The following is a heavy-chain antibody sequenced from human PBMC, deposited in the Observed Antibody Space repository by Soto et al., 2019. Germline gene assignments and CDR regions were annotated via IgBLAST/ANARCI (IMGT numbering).Heavy chain of an antibody. CDR2: ISGSGGST. D-gene: IGHD3-3*01. J-gene: IGHJ6*02. V-gene: IGHV3-23*01. Sequence: GGSLRLSCAASGFTFSSYAMSGVRQAPGKGLEWVSAISGSGGSTYYADSVKGRFTISRDNSKNTLYLQMNSLRAEDTAVYYCAKDGLHDFWSGYYYGMDVWGQGTTVTVSS. CDR3: AKDGLHDFWSGYYYGMDV. CDR1: GFTFSSYA.